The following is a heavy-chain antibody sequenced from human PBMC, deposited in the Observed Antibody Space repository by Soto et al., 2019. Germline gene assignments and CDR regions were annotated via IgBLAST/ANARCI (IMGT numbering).Heavy chain of an antibody. Sequence: SETLSLTCAVYGGSFSGYYWSWIRQPPGKGLEWIGEINHSGSTNCNPSLKSRVTISVDTSKNQFSLKLSSVTAADTAVYYCARFGRYYDFWSGYYRDKGYFDYWGQGTLVTVSS. V-gene: IGHV4-34*01. J-gene: IGHJ4*02. D-gene: IGHD3-3*01. CDR2: INHSGST. CDR3: ARFGRYYDFWSGYYRDKGYFDY. CDR1: GGSFSGYY.